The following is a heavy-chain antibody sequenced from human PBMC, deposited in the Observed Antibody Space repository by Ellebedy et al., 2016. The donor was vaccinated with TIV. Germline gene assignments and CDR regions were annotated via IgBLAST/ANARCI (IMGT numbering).Heavy chain of an antibody. D-gene: IGHD6-19*01. J-gene: IGHJ4*02. CDR1: GPIFSHNW. Sequence: GESLKISCVDSGPIFSHNWMSWVRQAPGTGLEWVAEINTLGSQKSYVDSVKGRFTISRDNAENSLFLQMNSLRDEDTAVYFCSTVRDGVWYADCWGQGTLVTVSS. CDR2: INTLGSQK. V-gene: IGHV3-7*01. CDR3: STVRDGVWYADC.